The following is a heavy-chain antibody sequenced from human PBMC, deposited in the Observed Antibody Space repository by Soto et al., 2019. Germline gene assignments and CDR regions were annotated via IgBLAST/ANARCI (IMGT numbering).Heavy chain of an antibody. CDR3: ARLRYSSSWSWFDP. V-gene: IGHV4-39*01. CDR1: GGSISSSSYY. D-gene: IGHD6-13*01. J-gene: IGHJ5*02. CDR2: IYYSGST. Sequence: SETLSLTCTVSGGSISSSSYYWGWIRQPPGKGLEWIGSIYYSGSTYYNPSLKSRVTISVDTSKNQFSLKLSSVTAADTAVYYCARLRYSSSWSWFDPWGQGTLVTVSS.